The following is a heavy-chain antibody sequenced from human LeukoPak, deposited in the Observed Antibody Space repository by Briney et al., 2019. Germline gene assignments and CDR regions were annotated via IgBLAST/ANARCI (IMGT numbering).Heavy chain of an antibody. Sequence: GGSLRLSCAASGFTFSSYWMNWVRQAPGKGLEWVANIKQDGSEKYYVDSMKGRFTISRDNAKNSLYLQMNSLRAEDTAVYYCARQRGSWSLDYWGQGTLVTVSS. CDR3: ARQRGSWSLDY. D-gene: IGHD6-13*01. CDR1: GFTFSSYW. J-gene: IGHJ4*02. CDR2: IKQDGSEK. V-gene: IGHV3-7*01.